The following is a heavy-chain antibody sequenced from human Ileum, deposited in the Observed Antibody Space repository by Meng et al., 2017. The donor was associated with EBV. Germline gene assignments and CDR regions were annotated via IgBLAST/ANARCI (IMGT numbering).Heavy chain of an antibody. Sequence: HVHVHQWGAGLLKPSETLSLTCAVYGGSFTDYYWTWIRQPPGKGLEWIGEINPSEGTNYNPSLKSRVTILVDTSKNQFSLKMNSLTAADTAIYYCARRGSYGGGCDYWGQGTLVTVSS. J-gene: IGHJ4*02. CDR3: ARRGSYGGGCDY. D-gene: IGHD1-26*01. CDR1: GGSFTDYY. V-gene: IGHV4-34*01. CDR2: INPSEGT.